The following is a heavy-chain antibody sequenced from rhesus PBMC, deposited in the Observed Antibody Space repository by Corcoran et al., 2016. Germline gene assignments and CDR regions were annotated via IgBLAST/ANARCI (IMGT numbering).Heavy chain of an antibody. Sequence: EVQLVESGGGLVQPGGSLRLSCAASGFTFSSYGMHWVRQDPGKGLEWVAVLSNDGSKTYYADAVKDRFTISRDNSKNMLYLQMNNLKLEDTAVYYCASGYCTGSGCYAFDYWGQGVLVTVSS. V-gene: IGHV3-54*02. CDR3: ASGYCTGSGCYAFDY. J-gene: IGHJ4*01. D-gene: IGHD2-21*01. CDR1: GFTFSSYG. CDR2: LSNDGSKT.